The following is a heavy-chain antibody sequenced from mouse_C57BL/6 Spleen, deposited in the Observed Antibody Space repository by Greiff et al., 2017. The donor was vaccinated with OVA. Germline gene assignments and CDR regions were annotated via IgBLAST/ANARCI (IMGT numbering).Heavy chain of an antibody. CDR2: IHPNSGST. CDR1: GYTFTSYW. CDR3: ARGGYYYYGSSLDY. D-gene: IGHD1-1*01. J-gene: IGHJ2*01. Sequence: QVQLQQPGAELVKPGASVKLSCKASGYTFTSYWMHWVKQRPGQGLEWIGMIHPNSGSTNYNEKFKSKATLTVDKSSSTAYMQLSSLTSEDSAVYDCARGGYYYYGSSLDYWGQGTTLTVSS. V-gene: IGHV1-64*01.